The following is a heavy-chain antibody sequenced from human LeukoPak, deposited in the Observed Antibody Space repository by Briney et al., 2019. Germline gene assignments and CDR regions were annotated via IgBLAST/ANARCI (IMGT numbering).Heavy chain of an antibody. J-gene: IGHJ4*02. CDR3: AKDQGDYSSGWSIFDY. CDR1: GFTFSSYA. Sequence: GGSLRLSCAVSGFTFSSYAMSWVRQAPGKGPEWVSGIISSGGSTDYADSVKGRFAISRDNSKNTLYLQMNRLRAEDTAVYYCAKDQGDYSSGWSIFDYWGQGSLVTVSS. V-gene: IGHV3-23*01. D-gene: IGHD6-19*01. CDR2: IISSGGST.